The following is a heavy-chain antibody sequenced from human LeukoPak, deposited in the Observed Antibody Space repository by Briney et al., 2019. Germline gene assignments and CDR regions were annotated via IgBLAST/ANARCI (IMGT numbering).Heavy chain of an antibody. J-gene: IGHJ6*02. V-gene: IGHV3-21*04. CDR3: AKNLFYGSGIYYYYGMDV. CDR2: ISGSSSYI. Sequence: AGGSLRLSCAASGFTFSSYSMNWVRQAPGKGLEWVSSISGSSSYIYYADSVKGRFTISRDNAKNSLYLQMNSLRAEDTAVYYCAKNLFYGSGIYYYYGMDVWGQGTTVTVSS. CDR1: GFTFSSYS. D-gene: IGHD3-10*01.